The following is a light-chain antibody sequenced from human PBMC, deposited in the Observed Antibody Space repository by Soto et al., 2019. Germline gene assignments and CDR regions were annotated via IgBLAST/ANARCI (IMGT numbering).Light chain of an antibody. Sequence: DIVMTQSPDSLAVSLGERATINCKSSQSVLYSSNNKHYLAWYQQKPGQPPKLLIYWASTRESGVPARFSGSWSGTDFTPTITSLLAEDVAVYYCQQYYRSPSFGPGTKVVIK. J-gene: IGKJ3*01. V-gene: IGKV4-1*01. CDR1: QSVLYSSNNKHY. CDR3: QQYYRSPS. CDR2: WAS.